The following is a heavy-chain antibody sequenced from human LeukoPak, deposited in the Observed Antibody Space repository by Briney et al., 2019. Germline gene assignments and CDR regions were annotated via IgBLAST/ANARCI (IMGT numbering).Heavy chain of an antibody. CDR3: VRGYFNWNYAGVGEYYYMDV. D-gene: IGHD1-7*01. Sequence: ASVKVSCKASGYTLTTYDMHWVRQASGQGLEWMGWVSPNSGKTAYAQKFQDRVTMTRDTSISTGYMELSSLRSEDTAVYYCVRGYFNWNYAGVGEYYYMDVWGKGTTVTVSS. CDR1: GYTLTTYD. CDR2: VSPNSGKT. V-gene: IGHV1-8*02. J-gene: IGHJ6*03.